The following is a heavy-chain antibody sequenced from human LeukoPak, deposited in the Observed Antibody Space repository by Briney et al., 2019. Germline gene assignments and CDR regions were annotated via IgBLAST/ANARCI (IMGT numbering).Heavy chain of an antibody. V-gene: IGHV3-23*01. J-gene: IGHJ4*02. CDR3: AKYRGFGDSYDS. CDR1: GFPFSRND. Sequence: GGSLRLSCAASGFPFSRNDMSWVRQAPGKGLEWVSSISGSGDRTYYADSVKGRFTISRDTPKNTLYLEMNSLRVEDAAVYYCAKYRGFGDSYDSWGQGTLVTVSS. CDR2: ISGSGDRT. D-gene: IGHD3-10*01.